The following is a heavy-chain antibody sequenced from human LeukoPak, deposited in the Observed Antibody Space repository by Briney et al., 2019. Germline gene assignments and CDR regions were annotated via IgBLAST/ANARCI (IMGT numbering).Heavy chain of an antibody. V-gene: IGHV3-9*01. CDR3: AKSGPDTTMLHGFDK. CDR2: ISWNSVNI. Sequence: GGSLRLSCVGSGFRFDDYGMHRDRQAPGKGLEWVAGISWNSVNIEYGDSVKGPFTISRDNARNYLVLQMHSLTVEETALYYCAKSGPDTTMLHGFDKWGQGTLVAVSS. J-gene: IGHJ4*02. D-gene: IGHD3-10*01. CDR1: GFRFDDYG.